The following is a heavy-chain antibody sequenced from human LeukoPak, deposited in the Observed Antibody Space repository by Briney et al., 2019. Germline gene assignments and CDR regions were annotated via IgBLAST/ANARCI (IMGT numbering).Heavy chain of an antibody. J-gene: IGHJ5*01. Sequence: SETLSPTCTVSGGSISSYYWSWIRQPPGKGLEWIGHIHNSGNTNYNPSLKSRVTLSVDTSKNQLSLKLSSVTAADTAVYYCAREGTTGRNLNWFDSWGQGTLVTVSS. D-gene: IGHD1-1*01. CDR2: IHNSGNT. CDR1: GGSISSYY. V-gene: IGHV4-59*01. CDR3: AREGTTGRNLNWFDS.